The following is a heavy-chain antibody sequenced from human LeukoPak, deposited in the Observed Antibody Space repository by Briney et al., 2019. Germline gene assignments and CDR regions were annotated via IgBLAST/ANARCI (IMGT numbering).Heavy chain of an antibody. D-gene: IGHD6-13*01. CDR3: ARGLDSAAAADFDY. J-gene: IGHJ4*02. Sequence: GGSLRLSCAASGFTFSSYAMHWDRQAPGKGLEWVAVISYDGSNKYYADSVKGRFTMSRDNSKNTLYLQMNSLRAEDTAVYYCARGLDSAAAADFDYWGQGTLVTVSS. V-gene: IGHV3-30*04. CDR2: ISYDGSNK. CDR1: GFTFSSYA.